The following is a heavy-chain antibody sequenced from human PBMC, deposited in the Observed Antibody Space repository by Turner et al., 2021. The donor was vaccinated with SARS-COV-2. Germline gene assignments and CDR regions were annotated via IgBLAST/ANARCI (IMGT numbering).Heavy chain of an antibody. CDR1: GASISNSDYY. CDR2: IYSIGIT. V-gene: IGHV4-39*01. CDR3: ARHVLVPGAGNWFDS. J-gene: IGHJ5*01. Sequence: QLQESGPGLLKPSETLSLTCSVSGASISNSDYYWAWIRQPPGRGLEWIGNIYSIGITYYNSSLRSRVTISLDTSKNQFSLQMDSVTAADTAVYYCARHVLVPGAGNWFDSWGQGTLVSVSS. D-gene: IGHD3-10*02.